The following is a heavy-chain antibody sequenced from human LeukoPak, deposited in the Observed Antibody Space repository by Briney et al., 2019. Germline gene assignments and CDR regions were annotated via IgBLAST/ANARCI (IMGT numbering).Heavy chain of an antibody. V-gene: IGHV3-7*01. CDR2: IKQDGSEK. D-gene: IGHD3-10*01. CDR1: GGSFSGYY. Sequence: ETLSLTCAVYGGSFSGYYWSWIRQPPGKGLEWVANIKQDGSEKYYVDSVKGRFTISRDNAKNSLYLQMNSLRAEDTAVYYCARDARNYYGSGSYLYYFDYWGQGTLVTVSS. J-gene: IGHJ4*02. CDR3: ARDARNYYGSGSYLYYFDY.